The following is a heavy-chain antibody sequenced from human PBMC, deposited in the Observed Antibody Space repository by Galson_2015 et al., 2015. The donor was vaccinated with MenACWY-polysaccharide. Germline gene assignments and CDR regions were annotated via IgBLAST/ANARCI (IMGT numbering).Heavy chain of an antibody. CDR3: ARGHYGMDV. J-gene: IGHJ6*02. CDR2: IKKDGSEK. CDR1: GFKFSNYW. Sequence: SLRLSCAVSGFKFSNYWMTWVRQAPGKGLEWVANIKKDGSEKHYVDSVRGRFTLSRDNALYLQMNSLRAEDTAVYFCARGHYGMDVWGQGTTVTVSS. V-gene: IGHV3-7*01.